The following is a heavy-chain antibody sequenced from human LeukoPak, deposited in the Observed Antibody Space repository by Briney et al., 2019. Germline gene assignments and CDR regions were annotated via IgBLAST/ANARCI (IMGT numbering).Heavy chain of an antibody. J-gene: IGHJ6*03. CDR1: GGTFSSYA. D-gene: IGHD2-2*01. CDR2: IIPIFGTA. Sequence: SVKVSCKASGGTFSSYAISWVRQAPGQGLEWMGGIIPIFGTADYAQKFQGRVTITTDESTSTAYMELSSLRSEDTAVYYCARGSVGCSSTSCYGSYYYYYMDVWGKGTTVTVSS. CDR3: ARGSVGCSSTSCYGSYYYYYMDV. V-gene: IGHV1-69*05.